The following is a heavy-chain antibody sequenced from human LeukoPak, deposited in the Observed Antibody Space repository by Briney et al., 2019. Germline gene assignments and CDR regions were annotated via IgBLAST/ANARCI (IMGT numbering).Heavy chain of an antibody. CDR2: ISYDGSNK. V-gene: IGHV3-30*18. Sequence: PGRSLRLSCAASGFTFSSYGMHWVRQAPGKGLEWVAVISYDGSNKYYADSVKGRFTISRDNSKNTLYLQMNSLRAEDTAVYYCVKDGYSYGSYDYYFDYWGQGTLVTVSS. CDR1: GFTFSSYG. D-gene: IGHD5-18*01. CDR3: VKDGYSYGSYDYYFDY. J-gene: IGHJ4*02.